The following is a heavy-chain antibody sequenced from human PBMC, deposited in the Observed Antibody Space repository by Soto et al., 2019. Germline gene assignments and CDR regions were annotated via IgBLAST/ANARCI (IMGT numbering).Heavy chain of an antibody. CDR2: INHSGST. CDR3: ARPRRYYGSGSYYP. J-gene: IGHJ5*02. V-gene: IGHV4-34*01. D-gene: IGHD3-10*01. CDR1: GGSFSGYY. Sequence: SETLSLTCAVYGGSFSGYYLSWIRQPPGKGLEWIGEINHSGSTNYNPSLKSRVTISVDTSKNQFSLKLGSVTAADTAVYYCARPRRYYGSGSYYPWGQGTLVTVSS.